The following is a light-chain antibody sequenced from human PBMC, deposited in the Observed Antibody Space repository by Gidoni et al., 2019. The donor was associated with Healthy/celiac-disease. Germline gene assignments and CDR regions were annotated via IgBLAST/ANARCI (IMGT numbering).Light chain of an antibody. J-gene: IGKJ3*01. CDR3: QQYDHLPRVLFT. Sequence: DIQMTQSPSSLSASVGDRVTITCQASQDISNYLNWYQQKPGKAPKLLIYDASNLETGVPSRFSGSGSGTDFTFTISSLQPEDIATYYCQQYDHLPRVLFTFGPWTKVDIK. CDR2: DAS. CDR1: QDISNY. V-gene: IGKV1-33*01.